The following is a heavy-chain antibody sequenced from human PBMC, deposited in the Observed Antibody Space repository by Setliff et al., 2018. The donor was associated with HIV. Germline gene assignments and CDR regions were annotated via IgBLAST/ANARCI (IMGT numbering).Heavy chain of an antibody. D-gene: IGHD3-22*01. J-gene: IGHJ4*02. CDR3: ARVDYYDSSGYPTDY. CDR1: GYTFTNYG. V-gene: IGHV1-18*01. Sequence: ASVKVSCKASGYTFTNYGITWVRQAPGHGLEWMGWLASYNDDANYAQKLQGRVTMTTDTSTSTAYMELRSLRSDDTAVYYCARVDYYDSSGYPTDYWGQGTLVTVSS. CDR2: LASYNDDA.